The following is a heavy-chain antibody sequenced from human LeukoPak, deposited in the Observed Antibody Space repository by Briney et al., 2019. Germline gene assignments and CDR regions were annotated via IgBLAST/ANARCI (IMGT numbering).Heavy chain of an antibody. CDR2: ISSSSSSYI. D-gene: IGHD6-13*01. CDR1: GFTFSSYS. J-gene: IGHJ5*02. Sequence: PGGSPRLSCAASGFTFSSYSMNWVRQAPGKGLEWVSSISSSSSSYIYYADSVKGRFTISRDNAKNSLYLQMNSLRAEDTAVYYCARDLPAGSSSWYFSRPGWFDPWGQGTLVTVSS. V-gene: IGHV3-21*01. CDR3: ARDLPAGSSSWYFSRPGWFDP.